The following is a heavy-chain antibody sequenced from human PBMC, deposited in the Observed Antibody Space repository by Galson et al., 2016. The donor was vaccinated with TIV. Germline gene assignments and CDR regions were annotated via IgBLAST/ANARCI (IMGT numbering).Heavy chain of an antibody. V-gene: IGHV4-61*01. D-gene: IGHD4-11*01. CDR2: VYYNGKT. CDR3: TRDPTYSNTWYWYFDL. CDR1: GGSVSRGTYY. Sequence: ETLSLTCSVSGGSVSRGTYYWSWLRQSPGKRLEWIGYVYYNGKTNYNPSPKSRVNMSIDRSKNQFSLTLRSVTAADTAVYFCTRDPTYSNTWYWYFDLWGRGTLVAVSS. J-gene: IGHJ2*01.